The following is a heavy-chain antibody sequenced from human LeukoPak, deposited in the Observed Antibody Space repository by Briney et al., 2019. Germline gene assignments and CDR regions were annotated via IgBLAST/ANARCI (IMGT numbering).Heavy chain of an antibody. CDR2: IYHSGST. V-gene: IGHV4-38-2*01. Sequence: GSLRLSCAASGFTFSSYEMNWVRQPPGKGLEWIGSIYHSGSTFYNPSLKSRVTISLDTSKNQFSLKLSSVTAADTAVYYCARTYRRSDNSGYGPSDYWGQGTLVTVSS. CDR1: GFTFSSYE. D-gene: IGHD5-12*01. J-gene: IGHJ4*02. CDR3: ARTYRRSDNSGYGPSDY.